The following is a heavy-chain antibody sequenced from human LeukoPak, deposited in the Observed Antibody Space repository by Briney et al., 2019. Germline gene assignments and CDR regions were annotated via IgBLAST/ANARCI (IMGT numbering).Heavy chain of an antibody. CDR3: ARGEGITMIVVATWFDP. D-gene: IGHD3-22*01. J-gene: IGHJ5*02. CDR2: INPSGGST. Sequence: GASVKVSCKASGYTLTSYYMHWVRQAPGQGLEWMGIINPSGGSTSYAQKFQGRVTMTRDTSTSTVYMELSSLRSEDTAVYYCARGEGITMIVVATWFDPWGQGTLVTVSS. V-gene: IGHV1-46*01. CDR1: GYTLTSYY.